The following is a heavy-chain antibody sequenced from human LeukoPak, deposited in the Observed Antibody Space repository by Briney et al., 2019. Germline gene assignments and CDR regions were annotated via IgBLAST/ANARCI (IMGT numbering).Heavy chain of an antibody. J-gene: IGHJ4*02. V-gene: IGHV1-18*04. D-gene: IGHD3-22*01. CDR3: ARYTVSRYYYDSSGPKGMDY. CDR2: ISAYNGNT. Sequence: ASVRVSCKASGYAFTDYYMHWVRQAPGQGLEWMGWISAYNGNTNYAQKLQGRVTMTTDTSTSTAYTELRSLRSDDTAVYYCARYTVSRYYYDSSGPKGMDYWGQGTLVTVSS. CDR1: GYAFTDYY.